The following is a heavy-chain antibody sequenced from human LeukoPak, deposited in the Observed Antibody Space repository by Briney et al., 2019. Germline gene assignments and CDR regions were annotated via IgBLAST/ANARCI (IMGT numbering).Heavy chain of an antibody. J-gene: IGHJ4*02. D-gene: IGHD5-18*01. V-gene: IGHV4-59*08. Sequence: PSETLSLTCTVSGGSISSDYWTWIRQPPGKGLEWIGYIYYSGSTNYNPSLKSRVTISVDTSKNLFSLKLSSVTTADTAVYYCARSQGYSYAYFDYWGQGTLVTVSS. CDR2: IYYSGST. CDR3: ARSQGYSYAYFDY. CDR1: GGSISSDY.